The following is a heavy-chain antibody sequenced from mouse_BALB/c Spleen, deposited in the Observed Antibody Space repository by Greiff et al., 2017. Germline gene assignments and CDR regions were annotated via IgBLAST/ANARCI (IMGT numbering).Heavy chain of an antibody. D-gene: IGHD2-2*01. J-gene: IGHJ4*01. CDR2: IYPGNVNT. CDR1: GYTFTSYY. V-gene: IGHV1S56*01. Sequence: QVQLQQSGPELVKPGASVRISCKASGYTFTSYYIHWVKQRPGQGLEWIGWIYPGNVNTKYNEKFKGKATLTADKSSSKAYMQLSSLTSEDSAVYFCARGDYYGYDDGYYYAMDYWGQGTSVTVSS. CDR3: ARGDYYGYDDGYYYAMDY.